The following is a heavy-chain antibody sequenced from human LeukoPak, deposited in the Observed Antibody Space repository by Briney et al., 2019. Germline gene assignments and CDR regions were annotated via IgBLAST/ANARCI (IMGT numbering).Heavy chain of an antibody. CDR3: AKAGSSWYGDWFDP. V-gene: IGHV3-23*01. J-gene: IGHJ5*02. CDR2: ISGSGGST. CDR1: GFTFYDYA. Sequence: GGSLRLSCAASGFTFYDYAMSWVRQAPGKGLEWVSAISGSGGSTYYADSVKGRFTISRDNSKNTLYLQMNSLRAEDTAVYYCAKAGSSWYGDWFDPWGQGTLVTVSS. D-gene: IGHD6-13*01.